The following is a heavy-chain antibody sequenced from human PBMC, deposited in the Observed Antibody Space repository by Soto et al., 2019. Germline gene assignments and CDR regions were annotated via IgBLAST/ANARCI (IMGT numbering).Heavy chain of an antibody. CDR2: ISSSSNTT. V-gene: IGHV3-48*04. CDR1: GFTFSSYS. Sequence: EVQLVGSGGGLVQPGGSLRLSCTASGFTFSSYSMNWVRQAPGKGLEWVSHISSSSNTTYYVDSVKGRFTISRDTAKNSLSLQMNCLRSEDTAVYCCAMGSQYHIWTVYFQLYFSYDRDVGGKGTAVTVSS. CDR3: AMGSQYHIWTVYFQLYFSYDRDV. D-gene: IGHD3-9*01. J-gene: IGHJ6*03.